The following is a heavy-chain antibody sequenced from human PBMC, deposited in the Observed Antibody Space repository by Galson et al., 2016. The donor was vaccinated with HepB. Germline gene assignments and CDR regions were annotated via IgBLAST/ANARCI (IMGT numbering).Heavy chain of an antibody. D-gene: IGHD3-10*01. J-gene: IGHJ6*02. CDR3: ARVRTPNYYGSGNYYYYYAMDV. CDR2: ITYDGSNT. CDR1: GFTFSSHA. Sequence: SLRLSCAASGFTFSSHAMHWVRQAPGKGLEWVAVITYDGSNTYYADAVKGRFTISRDNSKNTLYLQMNSLRAEDTAVYYCARVRTPNYYGSGNYYYYYAMDVWSQGTTVTVSS. V-gene: IGHV3-30-3*01.